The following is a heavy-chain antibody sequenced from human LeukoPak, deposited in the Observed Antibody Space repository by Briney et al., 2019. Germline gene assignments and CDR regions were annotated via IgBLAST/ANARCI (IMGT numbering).Heavy chain of an antibody. CDR2: MNPNSGNT. V-gene: IGHV1-8*01. CDR3: ASAGGVMGYDAFDI. D-gene: IGHD3-16*01. J-gene: IGHJ3*02. Sequence: ASVKVSCKASGYTFTSYDINWVRQATGQGLEWMGWMNPNSGNTGYAQKFQGRVTMTRNTSISTAYMELSSLRSEDTAVYYCASAGGVMGYDAFDIWGQGTMVTVSS. CDR1: GYTFTSYD.